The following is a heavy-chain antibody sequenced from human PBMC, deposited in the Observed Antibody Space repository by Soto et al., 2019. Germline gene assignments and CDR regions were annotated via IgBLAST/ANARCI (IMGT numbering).Heavy chain of an antibody. CDR1: GFTFSSYA. CDR2: ISGSGGST. V-gene: IGHV3-23*01. Sequence: EVQLLESGGGLVQPGGSLRLSCAASGFTFSSYAMSWVRQAPGKGLEWVSAISGSGGSTYYADSVKGRFTIPRDNSKNTLYLQMNSLRAEDTAVYYCAKSVVLVPAASYYFDYWGQGTLVTVSS. CDR3: AKSVVLVPAASYYFDY. J-gene: IGHJ4*02. D-gene: IGHD2-2*01.